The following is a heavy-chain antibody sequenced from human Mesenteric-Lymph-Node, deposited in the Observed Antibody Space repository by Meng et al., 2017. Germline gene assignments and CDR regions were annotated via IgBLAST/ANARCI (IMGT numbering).Heavy chain of an antibody. CDR3: ARDWEWLLLTRINYGMDV. Sequence: GESLKISCAASGFTFSSYEMNWVRQAPGKGPEWVSYISSSGTTIHYVDSVRGRFTISRDNAKNSLYLQMNSLRAEDTAVYYCARDWEWLLLTRINYGMDVWGQGTTVTVSS. CDR1: GFTFSSYE. CDR2: ISSSGTTI. V-gene: IGHV3-48*03. D-gene: IGHD3-3*01. J-gene: IGHJ6*02.